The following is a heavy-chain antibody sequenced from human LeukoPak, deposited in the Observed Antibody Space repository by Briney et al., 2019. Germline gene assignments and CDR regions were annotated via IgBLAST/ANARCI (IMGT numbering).Heavy chain of an antibody. D-gene: IGHD6-13*01. Sequence: GGSLRLSCEVSGFSFSTYWMTWVRQAPGKGLEWVSSISSSSSYIYYADSVKGRFTISRDNAKNSLYLQMNSLRAEDTAVYYCAREEYSSSWYYYYYMDVWGKGTTVTVSS. J-gene: IGHJ6*03. CDR1: GFSFSTYW. CDR2: ISSSSSYI. CDR3: AREEYSSSWYYYYYMDV. V-gene: IGHV3-21*01.